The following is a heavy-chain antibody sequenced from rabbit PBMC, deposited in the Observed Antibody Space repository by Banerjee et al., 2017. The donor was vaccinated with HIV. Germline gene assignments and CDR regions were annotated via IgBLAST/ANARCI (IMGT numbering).Heavy chain of an antibody. CDR2: IDPVFGST. J-gene: IGHJ4*01. D-gene: IGHD4-2*01. CDR1: GFDFSSYG. Sequence: QEQLVESGGGLVQPGGSLKLSCKASGFDFSSYGVSWVRQAPGKGLEWIGYIDPVFGSTYYASWVKSRFTGSKTSSTTVTLQMTSLTAADTATYFCARAVYAGGAFAWYFNLWGPGTLVTVS. V-gene: IGHV1S39*01. CDR3: ARAVYAGGAFAWYFNL.